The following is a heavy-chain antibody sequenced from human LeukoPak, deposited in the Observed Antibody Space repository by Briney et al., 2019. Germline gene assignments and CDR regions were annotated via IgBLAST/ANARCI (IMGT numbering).Heavy chain of an antibody. V-gene: IGHV3-64D*06. D-gene: IGHD5-12*01. CDR2: ISSNGGST. CDR1: GFTFSSYA. CDR3: VKDLGYSGYAFDY. Sequence: GGALRLSCSASGFTFSSYAMHWVRQAPGKGLEYVSAISSNGGSTYYADSVKGRFTISRDNSKNTLYLQMRSLRAEDTAVYYCVKDLGYSGYAFDYWGQGTLVTVSS. J-gene: IGHJ4*02.